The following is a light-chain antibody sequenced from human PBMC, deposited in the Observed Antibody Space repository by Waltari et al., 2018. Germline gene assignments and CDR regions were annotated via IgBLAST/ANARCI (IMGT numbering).Light chain of an antibody. CDR3: CSYAGNYLRV. V-gene: IGLV2-11*01. CDR1: SRDVGFYNY. CDR2: DVN. J-gene: IGLJ2*01. Sequence: QSALTQPRSVSGSPGQSVTISSTGPSRDVGFYNYVSCYKQHPSKAPKVIIYDVNERPSGVTDRFSGTKSSNTSSLIISGLQDEDEADYYCCSYAGNYLRVFGGGTKLTVL.